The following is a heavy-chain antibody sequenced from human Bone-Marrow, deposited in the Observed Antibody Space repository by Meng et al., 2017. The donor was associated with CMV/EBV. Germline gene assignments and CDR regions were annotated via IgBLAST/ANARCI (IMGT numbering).Heavy chain of an antibody. CDR1: GFTCSNAW. J-gene: IGHJ4*02. Sequence: GESLKISCAASGFTCSNAWRSWVRQAPGKGLEWVGRIKSKTEGGTTDYAAPVKGRSNISRDDSKNTQYLQMNSQKTEDTAVYYCTTDYVGPYYYKRGGYYQFDYWGQGTLVTVSS. CDR2: IKSKTEGGTT. V-gene: IGHV3-15*01. CDR3: TTDYVGPYYYKRGGYYQFDY. D-gene: IGHD3-22*01.